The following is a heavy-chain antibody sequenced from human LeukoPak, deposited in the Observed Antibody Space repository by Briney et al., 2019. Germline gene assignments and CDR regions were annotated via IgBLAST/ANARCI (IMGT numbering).Heavy chain of an antibody. CDR3: AKRDTDMVL. CDR2: ISYDGSNK. D-gene: IGHD5-18*01. J-gene: IGHJ4*02. Sequence: GGSLRLSCAASGFTFSSYGMHWVRQAPGKGLEWVAVISYDGSNKYYADSVEGRFTISRDNSKNTLYLQMNSLRAEDTAVYYCAKRDTDMVLWGQGTLVTVSS. V-gene: IGHV3-30*18. CDR1: GFTFSSYG.